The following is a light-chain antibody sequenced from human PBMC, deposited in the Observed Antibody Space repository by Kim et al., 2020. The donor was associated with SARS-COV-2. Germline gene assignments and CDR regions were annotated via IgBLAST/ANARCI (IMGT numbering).Light chain of an antibody. CDR1: QSVSSSY. Sequence: PGERATLSCRASQSVSSSYLAWYQQKPGQAPRLLIYGASSRATGIPDRFSGSGSGTDFTLIISRLEPEDFAVYYCQQYGSSPPWTFGQGTKVDIK. V-gene: IGKV3-20*01. CDR2: GAS. J-gene: IGKJ1*01. CDR3: QQYGSSPPWT.